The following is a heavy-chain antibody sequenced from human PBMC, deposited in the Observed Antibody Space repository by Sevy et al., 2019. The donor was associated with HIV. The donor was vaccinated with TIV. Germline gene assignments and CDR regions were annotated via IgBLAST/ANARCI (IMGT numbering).Heavy chain of an antibody. Sequence: SETLSLTCAVYGGSVNEYYWTWIHQPPGKGLEWIGEINHSGSTNYNPSLKSRITISVDTSKNQFSLKVSSVTAADTAVYYCARASITVFGVVRNAYYYGMDVWGQGTTVTVSS. CDR1: GGSVNEYY. J-gene: IGHJ6*02. D-gene: IGHD3-3*01. CDR3: ARASITVFGVVRNAYYYGMDV. CDR2: INHSGST. V-gene: IGHV4-34*01.